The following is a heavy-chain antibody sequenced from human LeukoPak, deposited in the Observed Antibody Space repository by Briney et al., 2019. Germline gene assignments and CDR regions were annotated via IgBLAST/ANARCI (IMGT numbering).Heavy chain of an antibody. CDR2: IYDSGST. CDR3: ARTIPAAIFLGYFDL. V-gene: IGHV4-59*01. J-gene: IGHJ2*01. D-gene: IGHD2-2*02. CDR1: GGSMTNLY. Sequence: PSETLSLTCSVSGGSMTNLYWTWMRQPPGKGLEWIGDIYDSGSTRYNTSLESRVTISVDTSKNQFPLKLSSVTAADTAVYYCARTIPAAIFLGYFDLWGRGTLVTVSS.